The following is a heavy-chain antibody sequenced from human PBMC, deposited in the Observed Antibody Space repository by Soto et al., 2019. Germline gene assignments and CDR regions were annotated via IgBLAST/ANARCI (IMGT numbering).Heavy chain of an antibody. J-gene: IGHJ4*02. V-gene: IGHV1-2*04. CDR3: ARENYGSGSYWDY. D-gene: IGHD3-10*01. CDR2: INPNSGGT. Sequence: ASVKVSCKASGYTFTGYYMHWVRQAPGQGLEWMGWINPNSGGTNYAQKFQGWATMTRDTSISTAYMELSRLRSDDTAVYYCARENYGSGSYWDYWGQGTLVTVSS. CDR1: GYTFTGYY.